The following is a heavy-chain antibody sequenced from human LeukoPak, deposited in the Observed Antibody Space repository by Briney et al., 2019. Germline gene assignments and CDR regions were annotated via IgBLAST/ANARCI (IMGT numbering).Heavy chain of an antibody. D-gene: IGHD1-26*01. CDR2: IYYSGST. Sequence: SETLSLTCTVSGGSISGSSYYWGWIRQPPGKGLEWIGSIYYSGSTNYNPSLKSRVTISVDTSKNQFSLKLSSVTAADTAVYYCAPKVGATYFDYWGQGTLVTVSS. J-gene: IGHJ4*02. CDR3: APKVGATYFDY. V-gene: IGHV4-39*07. CDR1: GGSISGSSYY.